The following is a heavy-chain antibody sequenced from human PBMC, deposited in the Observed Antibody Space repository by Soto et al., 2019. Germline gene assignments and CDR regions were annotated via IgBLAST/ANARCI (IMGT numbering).Heavy chain of an antibody. CDR2: IKGNGSST. CDR1: GFTFSSYW. J-gene: IGHJ3*02. V-gene: IGHV3-23*01. CDR3: AKALLWFGELWYDAFDI. Sequence: GGSLRLSCAASGFTFSSYWMSWVRQAPGKGLEWVSAIKGNGSSTYYVDSVKGRFTISRDNSKNTLYLQMNSLRAEDTAVYYCAKALLWFGELWYDAFDIWGQGTMVTVSS. D-gene: IGHD3-10*01.